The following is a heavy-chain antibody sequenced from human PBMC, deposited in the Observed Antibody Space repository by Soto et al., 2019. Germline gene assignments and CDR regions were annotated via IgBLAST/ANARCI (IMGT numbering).Heavy chain of an antibody. CDR3: GRRSSGWYFDY. CDR2: ISGSGGST. Sequence: VQLLESGGGLVQPGGSLRLSCAAPGFTFSNYAMNWVRQAPGKGLEWVSVISGSGGSTYYADSVKGRFTISIDNSKNTLYLQMNSLRCEDTAVYYGGRRSSGWYFDYWGQGTLVTVSS. D-gene: IGHD6-19*01. CDR1: GFTFSNYA. V-gene: IGHV3-23*01. J-gene: IGHJ4*02.